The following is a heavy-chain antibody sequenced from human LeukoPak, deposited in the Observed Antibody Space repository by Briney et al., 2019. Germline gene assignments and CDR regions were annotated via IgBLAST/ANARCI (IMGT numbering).Heavy chain of an antibody. V-gene: IGHV4-4*02. CDR1: GGSISSSNW. J-gene: IGHJ4*02. CDR3: ARGHSRFGESPDFDY. CDR2: IYHSGST. D-gene: IGHD3-10*01. Sequence: SETLSLTCAVSGGSISSSNWWSWVRQPPGKGLERIGEIYHSGSTNYNPSLKSRVTISVDKSKNQFSLKLSSVTAADTAVYYCARGHSRFGESPDFDYWGQGTLVTVSS.